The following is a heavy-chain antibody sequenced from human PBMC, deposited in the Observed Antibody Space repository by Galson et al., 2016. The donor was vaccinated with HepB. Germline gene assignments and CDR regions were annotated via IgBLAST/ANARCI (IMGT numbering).Heavy chain of an antibody. V-gene: IGHV4-39*01. Sequence: ETLSLTCRVSGVSVSNNNYYWGWNRQSPGKGLEWVGSVYSGGNSYYKSSLKSRITISVDTSQNQVSLTMKSVTAADTAFYYCVSGRPFSAGDYWGQGTLVTVSS. CDR2: VYSGGNS. D-gene: IGHD1-14*01. CDR3: VSGRPFSAGDY. J-gene: IGHJ4*02. CDR1: GVSVSNNNYY.